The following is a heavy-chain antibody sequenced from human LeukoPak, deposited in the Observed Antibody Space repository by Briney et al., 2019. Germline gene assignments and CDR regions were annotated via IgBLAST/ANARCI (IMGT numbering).Heavy chain of an antibody. CDR3: ARTYYDILTGYNPYFDY. CDR2: ITASSTAI. D-gene: IGHD3-9*01. Sequence: TGGSLRLSCAASGFTFNTYTMNWVRQAPGKGLEWVSSITASSTAIYSADSVKGRFTISRDNAKNFLYLQMNSLRAEDTAVYYCARTYYDILTGYNPYFDYWGQGILVTVSS. V-gene: IGHV3-21*01. CDR1: GFTFNTYT. J-gene: IGHJ4*02.